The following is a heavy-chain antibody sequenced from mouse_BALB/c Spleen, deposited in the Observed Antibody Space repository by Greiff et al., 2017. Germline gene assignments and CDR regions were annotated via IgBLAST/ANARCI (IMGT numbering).Heavy chain of an antibody. V-gene: IGHV3-8*02. CDR1: GDSITSGY. J-gene: IGHJ4*01. CDR2: ISYSGST. D-gene: IGHD1-1*01. CDR3: ARDGSSFYYYAIDY. Sequence: EVQRVESGPSLVKPSQTLSLTCSVTGDSITSGYWNWIRKFPGNKLEYMGYISYSGSTYYNPSLKSRISITRDTSKNQYYLQLNSVTTEDTATYYCARDGSSFYYYAIDYWGQGTSVTVSA.